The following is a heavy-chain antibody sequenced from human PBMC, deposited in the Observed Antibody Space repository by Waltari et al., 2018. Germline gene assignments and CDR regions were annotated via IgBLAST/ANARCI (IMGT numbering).Heavy chain of an antibody. CDR1: GGSISSGGYY. Sequence: QVQLQESGPGLVKPSQTLSLTCPVSGGSISSGGYYWSWLRQHPGKGLEWIGYIYHSGSTYYNPSLKSRVTISVDRSKNQFSLKLSSVTAADTAVYYCARGDDSSGYYYATFDYWGQGTLVTVSS. CDR3: ARGDDSSGYYYATFDY. CDR2: IYHSGST. J-gene: IGHJ4*02. D-gene: IGHD3-22*01. V-gene: IGHV4-30-2*01.